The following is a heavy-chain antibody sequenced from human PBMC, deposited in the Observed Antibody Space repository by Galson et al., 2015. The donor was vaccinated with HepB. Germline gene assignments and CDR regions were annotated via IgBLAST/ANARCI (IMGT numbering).Heavy chain of an antibody. D-gene: IGHD3-10*01. J-gene: IGHJ5*02. CDR2: IDPSDSYT. CDR1: GYSFTSYW. CDR3: ARHAYYGSGSNNWFDP. V-gene: IGHV5-10-1*01. Sequence: QSGAEVKKPGESLRISCKGSGYSFTSYWISWVRQMPGKGLEWMGRIDPSDSYTNYSPSFQGHVTISADKSISTAYLQWSSLKASDTAMYYCARHAYYGSGSNNWFDPWGQGTLVTVSS.